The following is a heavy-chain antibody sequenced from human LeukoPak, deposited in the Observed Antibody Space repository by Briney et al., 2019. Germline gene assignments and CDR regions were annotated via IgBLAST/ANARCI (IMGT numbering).Heavy chain of an antibody. D-gene: IGHD1-26*01. V-gene: IGHV3-23*01. Sequence: GGSLRLSCAASGFTFSTYTMAWVRQAPGGGLEWVSGISGDGYSTYYADSVKGRFAISRDNSKSTLYLQMNSLRAEDTAVYYCAKVLLPYWYFDLWGRGTLVTVSS. J-gene: IGHJ2*01. CDR3: AKVLLPYWYFDL. CDR1: GFTFSTYT. CDR2: ISGDGYST.